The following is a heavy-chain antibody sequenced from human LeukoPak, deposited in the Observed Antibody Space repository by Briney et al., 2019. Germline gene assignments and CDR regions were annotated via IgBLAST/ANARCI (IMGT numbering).Heavy chain of an antibody. Sequence: PSETLSLTCTVSGGSISSSSYYWGWIRQPPEKGLEWIGSISYTGTTFYNPSLQSRVTISVDTSKNQFSLKLSSVTAADTAVYYCARHLLTPGTFDIWGQGTMVTVSS. J-gene: IGHJ3*02. CDR2: ISYTGTT. V-gene: IGHV4-39*01. CDR3: ARHLLTPGTFDI. D-gene: IGHD4-23*01. CDR1: GGSISSSSYY.